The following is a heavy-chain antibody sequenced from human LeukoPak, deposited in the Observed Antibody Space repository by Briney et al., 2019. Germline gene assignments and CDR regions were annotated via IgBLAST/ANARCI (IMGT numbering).Heavy chain of an antibody. V-gene: IGHV3-7*01. CDR1: GFTFSSYW. Sequence: GGSLTLFCALSGFTFSSYWVRWARQAPGEGREWVANIKQDGSEKYHVASVKGRLTISRDNAKNSLYLQMSSQRAEDTAVYYCARTSYFAWLFPPDYWGQGTLVTFSS. J-gene: IGHJ4*02. CDR3: ARTSYFAWLFPPDY. D-gene: IGHD3-9*01. CDR2: IKQDGSEK.